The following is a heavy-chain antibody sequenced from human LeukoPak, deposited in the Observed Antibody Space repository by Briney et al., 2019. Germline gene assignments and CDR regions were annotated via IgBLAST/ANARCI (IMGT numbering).Heavy chain of an antibody. Sequence: SEIPSLTCTVSGGSISSYYWSWIRQPPGKGLEWIGYIYDSVSTYYNPSLKSRVTISVDTSKNQFSLKLSSVTAADTAVYYCASHSGGYAYWGQGTLVTVSS. CDR1: GGSISSYY. D-gene: IGHD5-12*01. J-gene: IGHJ4*02. CDR2: IYDSVST. V-gene: IGHV4-59*12. CDR3: ASHSGGYAY.